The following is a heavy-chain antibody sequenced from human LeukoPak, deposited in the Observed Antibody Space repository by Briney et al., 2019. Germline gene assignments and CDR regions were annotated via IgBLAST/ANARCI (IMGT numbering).Heavy chain of an antibody. D-gene: IGHD2-15*01. CDR1: GFTVSSDY. J-gene: IGHJ6*04. CDR2: IYSGTTT. CDR3: AKSRLVAVVAAYMDV. Sequence: PGGSLRLSCAASGFTVSSDYMNWVRQAPGKGLEWVSTIYSGTTTYYADSVKGRFTISRDSSKNTLYLQLDSLRPEDTAVYYCAKSRLVAVVAAYMDVWGKGTTVTVSS. V-gene: IGHV3-66*02.